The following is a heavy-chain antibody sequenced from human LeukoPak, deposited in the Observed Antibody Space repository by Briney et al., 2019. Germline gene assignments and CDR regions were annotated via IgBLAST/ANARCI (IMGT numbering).Heavy chain of an antibody. CDR1: GFTFSSYA. CDR3: AKDSTVVTAAAYYYYYMDV. Sequence: PGGSLRLSCAASGFTFSSYAMSWVRQAPRKGLEWVSAIISSGGSTYYADSVKGRFTISRDNSKNTLYLQMNSLRAEDTAVYYCAKDSTVVTAAAYYYYYMDVWGKGTTVTVSS. CDR2: IISSGGST. D-gene: IGHD4-23*01. V-gene: IGHV3-23*01. J-gene: IGHJ6*03.